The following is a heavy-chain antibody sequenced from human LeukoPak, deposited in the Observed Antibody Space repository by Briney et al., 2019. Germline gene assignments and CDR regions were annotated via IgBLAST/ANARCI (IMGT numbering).Heavy chain of an antibody. CDR2: INHSGST. J-gene: IGHJ5*02. V-gene: IGHV4-34*01. CDR3: ARGGSKYSSSWYRWFDP. CDR1: GGSFSGYY. Sequence: SETLSLTCAVYGGSFSGYYWSWIRQPPGKGLEWIGEINHSGSTNYNTSLKSRVTISVNTSKNQFSLKLSSVPAADTAVYYCARGGSKYSSSWYRWFDPWGQGTLVTVSS. D-gene: IGHD6-13*01.